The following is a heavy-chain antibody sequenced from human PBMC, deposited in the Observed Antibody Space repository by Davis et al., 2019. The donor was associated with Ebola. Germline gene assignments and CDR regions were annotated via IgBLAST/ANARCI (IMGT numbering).Heavy chain of an antibody. Sequence: GESLKISCAASGFTFSSYWMSWVRQAPGKGLEWVANIKQDGSEKYYVDSVKGRFTISRDNARNSLFLQMNSLRVEDTAVYYCVTGRLGYDERTLDFWGQGTLVTVSS. CDR2: IKQDGSEK. V-gene: IGHV3-7*03. J-gene: IGHJ4*02. CDR1: GFTFSSYW. CDR3: VTGRLGYDERTLDF. D-gene: IGHD2-15*01.